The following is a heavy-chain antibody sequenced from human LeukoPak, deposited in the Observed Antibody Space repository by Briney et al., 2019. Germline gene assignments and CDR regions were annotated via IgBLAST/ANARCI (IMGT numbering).Heavy chain of an antibody. CDR1: GYTFTGYY. J-gene: IGHJ1*01. Sequence: GASVKVSCKASGYTFTGYYMHWVRQAPGQGLEWMGWINPNSGGTNYAQKFQGRVTMTRDTSISTAYMELSRLRSDDTAVYYCARAGSSWSGLEYFQHWGQGTLVTVSS. CDR3: ARAGSSWSGLEYFQH. CDR2: INPNSGGT. D-gene: IGHD6-13*01. V-gene: IGHV1-2*02.